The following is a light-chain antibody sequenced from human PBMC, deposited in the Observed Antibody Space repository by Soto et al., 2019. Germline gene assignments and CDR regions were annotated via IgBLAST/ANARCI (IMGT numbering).Light chain of an antibody. J-gene: IGKJ5*01. CDR3: QQSDSLPIT. Sequence: DIQMTQSPSSLSASVGDRVTITCRASQDISNYLNWYQQRPGKAPKLLIYDASNLERGVPSRFRGTRAGTHFTFAITSLQPEDVATYYCQQSDSLPITFGHGTRLEI. CDR2: DAS. CDR1: QDISNY. V-gene: IGKV1-33*01.